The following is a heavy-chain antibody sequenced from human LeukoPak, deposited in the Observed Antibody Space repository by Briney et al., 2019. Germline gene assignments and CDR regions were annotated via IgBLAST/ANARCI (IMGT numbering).Heavy chain of an antibody. CDR2: IYYSGST. V-gene: IGHV4-59*08. CDR3: ARLPRWYYFDY. D-gene: IGHD6-13*01. CDR1: GGSISSYY. J-gene: IGHJ4*02. Sequence: SETLSLTCTVSGGSISSYYWSWIRQPPGKGLEWIGYIYYSGSTNYNPSLKGRVTISVDTSKNQFSLKLSSVTAADTAVYYCARLPRWYYFDYWGQGTLVTVSS.